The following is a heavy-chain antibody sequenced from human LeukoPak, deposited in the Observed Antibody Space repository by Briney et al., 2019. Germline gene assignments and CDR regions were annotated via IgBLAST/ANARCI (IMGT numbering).Heavy chain of an antibody. CDR3: ARTDSAYEYLDY. Sequence: GESLKISCKGSGYSFTTYWISWVRQMPGTGLEWMGRIDPSDSYTRYSPSFQGHVTISADKPITTAYLQWSSLRASDTAMYYCARTDSAYEYLDYWGQGTLVTVSS. J-gene: IGHJ4*02. CDR2: IDPSDSYT. D-gene: IGHD5-12*01. V-gene: IGHV5-10-1*01. CDR1: GYSFTTYW.